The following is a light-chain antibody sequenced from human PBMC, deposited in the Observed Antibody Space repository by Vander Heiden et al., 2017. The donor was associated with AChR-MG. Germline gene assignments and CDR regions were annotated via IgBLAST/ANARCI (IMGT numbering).Light chain of an antibody. Sequence: DIQMTQSPSSLSASVGDRVTITCRTSQNISRHLNWYQHKSGKAPNLLIYAASTLQRGVPSGFSGSGSGTDFTLTIRSLRTEDFATYFCQQTYSVLWTFGQGTKVDI. V-gene: IGKV1-39*01. CDR1: QNISRH. CDR3: QQTYSVLWT. J-gene: IGKJ1*01. CDR2: AAS.